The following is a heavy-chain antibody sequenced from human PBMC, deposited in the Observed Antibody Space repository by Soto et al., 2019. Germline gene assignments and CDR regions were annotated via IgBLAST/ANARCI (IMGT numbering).Heavy chain of an antibody. CDR1: GGSVSSGNYY. CDR2: IYSSGST. CDR3: ARSYDSSGYYYYAMDV. Sequence: QVQLQESGPGLVKPSETLSLTCIVSGGSVSSGNYYWNWIRQPPGKGLEWIGYIYSSGSTKYSPSLSSRVTISVDTFKNQFSLNLRSVTAADTAVYYCARSYDSSGYYYYAMDVWGQGTTVTVSS. J-gene: IGHJ6*02. V-gene: IGHV4-61*01. D-gene: IGHD3-22*01.